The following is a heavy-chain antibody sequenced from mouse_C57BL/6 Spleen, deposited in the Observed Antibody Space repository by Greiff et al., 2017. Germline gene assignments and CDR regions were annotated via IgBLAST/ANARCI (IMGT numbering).Heavy chain of an antibody. CDR1: GYTFTSYW. V-gene: IGHV1-72*01. CDR3: AKGASDYGPFFDY. Sequence: QVQLQQPGAELVKPGASVKLSCKASGYTFTSYWMHWVKRRPGRGLGGIGRIDPNSGGTKYNEKFKSKATLTVDKPSSTAYMQLSSLTSEDSAVYYCAKGASDYGPFFDYWGQGTTLTVSS. J-gene: IGHJ2*01. CDR2: IDPNSGGT. D-gene: IGHD1-1*02.